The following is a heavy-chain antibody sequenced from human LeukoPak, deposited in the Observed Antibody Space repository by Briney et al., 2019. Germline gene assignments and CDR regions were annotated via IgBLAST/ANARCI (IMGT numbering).Heavy chain of an antibody. CDR1: GYSFTSYW. D-gene: IGHD5-12*01. CDR3: ARHGTVATPYYFDY. CDR2: IDPSDSYT. Sequence: GESLKISCKGSGYSFTSYWISWVRQVPGKGLEWMGRIDPSDSYTNYSPSFQGHVTISADKSISTAYLQWSSLKASDTAMYYCARHGTVATPYYFDYWGQGTLVTVSS. V-gene: IGHV5-10-1*01. J-gene: IGHJ4*02.